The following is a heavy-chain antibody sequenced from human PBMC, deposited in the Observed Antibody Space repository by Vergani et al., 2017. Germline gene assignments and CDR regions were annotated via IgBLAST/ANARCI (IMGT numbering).Heavy chain of an antibody. D-gene: IGHD3-22*01. V-gene: IGHV4-39*02. J-gene: IGHJ5*02. CDR2: VSHSGDT. CDR3: ARRSSSYYFDI. CDR1: TGSITNGDYY. Sequence: QVRLRESGPGLVKPSQTLSLTCTVSTGSITNGDYYWAWIRQPPGKGLEWISSVSHSGDTYFNPSLKGRVSISMDTSKNYFFLTLSSVTAADTAMYYCARRSSSYYFDIWGQGVLITVSS.